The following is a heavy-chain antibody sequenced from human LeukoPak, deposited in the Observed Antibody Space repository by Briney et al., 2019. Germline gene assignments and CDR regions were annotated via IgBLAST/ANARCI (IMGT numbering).Heavy chain of an antibody. V-gene: IGHV3-30*18. J-gene: IGHJ4*02. D-gene: IGHD6-19*01. CDR1: GFTFSSYG. CDR3: AKDRQWLVLALDY. Sequence: GRSLRLSCAASGFTFSSYGMHWVRQAPGKGLEWVAVISYDGSNKYYADSVKGRFTISRDNSKNTLYLQMNSLRAEDTAVYYCAKDRQWLVLALDYWGQGTLVTVSS. CDR2: ISYDGSNK.